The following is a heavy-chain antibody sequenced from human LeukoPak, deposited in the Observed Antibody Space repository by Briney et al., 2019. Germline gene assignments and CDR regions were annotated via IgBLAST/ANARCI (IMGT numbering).Heavy chain of an antibody. CDR1: GGSISSSNW. CDR3: AGKDYYGSGSYFY. V-gene: IGHV4-4*02. J-gene: IGHJ4*02. CDR2: IYHSGST. D-gene: IGHD3-10*01. Sequence: GTLSLTCAVSGGSISSSNWWSWVRQPPGKGLEWIGEIYHSGSTNYNPSLKSRVTISVDKSKNQFSLKLSSVTAADTAVYYCAGKDYYGSGSYFYWGQGTLVTVSS.